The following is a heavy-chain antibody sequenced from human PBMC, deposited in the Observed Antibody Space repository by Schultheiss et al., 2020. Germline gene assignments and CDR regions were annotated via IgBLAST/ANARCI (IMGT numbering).Heavy chain of an antibody. CDR2: IWYDGSNK. CDR3: ARDSSWSGVFDY. J-gene: IGHJ4*02. V-gene: IGHV3-33*01. CDR1: GFTFSSYG. D-gene: IGHD3-3*01. Sequence: SLRLSGAASGFTFSSYGMHWVRQAPGKGLEWVAVIWYDGSNKYYADSVKGRFTISRDNSKNTLYLQMNSLRAEDTAVYYCARDSSWSGVFDYWGQGTLVTVSS.